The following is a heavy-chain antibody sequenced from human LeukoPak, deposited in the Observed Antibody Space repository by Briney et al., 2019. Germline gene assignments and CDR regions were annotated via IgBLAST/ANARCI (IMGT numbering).Heavy chain of an antibody. V-gene: IGHV1-2*02. CDR3: ARSGDVGVVVPAGNAFDI. CDR2: IDPNSGGT. CDR1: GYTFTGYY. J-gene: IGHJ3*02. D-gene: IGHD2-2*01. Sequence: ASVNVSCKASGYTFTGYYMHWVRHAPGQGLEWMGWIDPNSGGTNYAQKFQGRVTMTRDTSISTAYMELSRLRSDDTAVYYCARSGDVGVVVPAGNAFDIWGQGTMVTVSS.